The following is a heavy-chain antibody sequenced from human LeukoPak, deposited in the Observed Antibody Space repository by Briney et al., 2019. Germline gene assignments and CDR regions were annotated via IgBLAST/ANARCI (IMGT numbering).Heavy chain of an antibody. J-gene: IGHJ4*02. CDR2: ISYDGSNK. V-gene: IGHV3-30-3*01. D-gene: IGHD2/OR15-2a*01. Sequence: PGRSLRLSCAASGFTFSSYAMHWVRQAPGKGLEWAAVISYDGSNKYYADSVKGRFTISRDNSKNTLYLQMNSLRAEDTAVYYCARVQGTLIKYYFDYWGQGTLVTVSS. CDR1: GFTFSSYA. CDR3: ARVQGTLIKYYFDY.